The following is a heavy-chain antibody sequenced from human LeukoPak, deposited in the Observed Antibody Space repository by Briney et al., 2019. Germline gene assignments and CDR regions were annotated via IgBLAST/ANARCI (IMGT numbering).Heavy chain of an antibody. CDR2: ISGSGDNT. CDR3: TKDLALYTGPYSGSFYSPIDC. J-gene: IGHJ4*02. Sequence: GGSLRLSCAASGFTFSNYAMSWVRQAPGKGLEWVSSISGSGDNTYYADSVKGRFTISRDNYKNTLYVQMNSLKAEDTAVYYCTKDLALYTGPYSGSFYSPIDCWGQGTLVTVSS. D-gene: IGHD1-26*01. V-gene: IGHV3-23*01. CDR1: GFTFSNYA.